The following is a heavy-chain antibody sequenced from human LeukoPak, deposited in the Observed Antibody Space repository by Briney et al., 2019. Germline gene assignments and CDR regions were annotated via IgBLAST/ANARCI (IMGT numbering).Heavy chain of an antibody. Sequence: GGSLRLSCAASGFSVSSKYMIWVRQAPGMGLEWVSSIFPSGGEIHYADSVRGRFTISRDNSKSTLSLQMNSLRAEDTAIYYCATYRQVLLPFESWGQGTLVTVSS. D-gene: IGHD2-8*02. J-gene: IGHJ4*02. CDR2: IFPSGGEI. V-gene: IGHV3-53*01. CDR3: ATYRQVLLPFES. CDR1: GFSVSSKY.